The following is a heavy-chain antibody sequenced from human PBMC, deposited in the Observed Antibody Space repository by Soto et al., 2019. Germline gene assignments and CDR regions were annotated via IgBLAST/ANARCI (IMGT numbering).Heavy chain of an antibody. J-gene: IGHJ4*02. D-gene: IGHD3-9*01. CDR3: TTDLDYDILTGLDF. CDR1: GFTFSNAW. V-gene: IGHV3-15*01. Sequence: EVQLVESGGGLVKPGGSLRLSCAASGFTFSNAWMSWVRQAPGKGLEWVGRIKSKTDDGATDYAAPVKGRFTISRDDSKNTLYLQMNSLTTEDTGVYYCTTDLDYDILTGLDFWGKGTLVTVSS. CDR2: IKSKTDDGAT.